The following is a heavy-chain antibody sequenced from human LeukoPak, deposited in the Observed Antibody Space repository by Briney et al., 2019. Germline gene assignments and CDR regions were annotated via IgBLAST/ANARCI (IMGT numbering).Heavy chain of an antibody. CDR3: AELGITMIGGV. CDR2: IYYSGST. Sequence: SSETLSLTCAVYGGSFSGYYWGWIRQPPGKGLEWIGSIYYSGSTYYNPSLKSRVTISVDTSRNQFSLKLSSVTAADTAVYYCAELGITMIGGVWGKGTTVTISS. J-gene: IGHJ6*04. CDR1: GGSFSGYY. D-gene: IGHD3-10*02. V-gene: IGHV4-39*01.